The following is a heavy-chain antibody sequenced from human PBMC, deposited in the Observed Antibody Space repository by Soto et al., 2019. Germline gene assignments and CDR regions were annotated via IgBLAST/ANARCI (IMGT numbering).Heavy chain of an antibody. J-gene: IGHJ3*02. CDR1: GFTFSSYW. D-gene: IGHD2-8*01. Sequence: GGSLRLSCAASGFTFSSYWMHWVRQAPGKGLVWVSRINSDGSSTSYADSVKGRFTISRDNAKNTLYLQMNSLRAEDTAVYYCAVPRILYSDAFDIWGQGTMVTVSS. CDR2: INSDGSST. CDR3: AVPRILYSDAFDI. V-gene: IGHV3-74*01.